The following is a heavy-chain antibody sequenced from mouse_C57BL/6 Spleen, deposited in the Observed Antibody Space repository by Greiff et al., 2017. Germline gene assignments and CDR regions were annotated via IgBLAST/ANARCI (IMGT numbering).Heavy chain of an antibody. D-gene: IGHD1-1*01. J-gene: IGHJ2*01. V-gene: IGHV1-69*01. CDR2: IDPSDSYT. CDR1: GYTFTSYW. CDR3: ARRGTTGYFDY. Sequence: QVQLQQPGAELVMPGASVKLSCKASGYTFTSYWMHWVKQRPGQGLEWIGEIDPSDSYTIYNQKFKGKSTLTVDKSSSTAYMQLSSLTSEDSAVYYCARRGTTGYFDYWGQGTTLTVSS.